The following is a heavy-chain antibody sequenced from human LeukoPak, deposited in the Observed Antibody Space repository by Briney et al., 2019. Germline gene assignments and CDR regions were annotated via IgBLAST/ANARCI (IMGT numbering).Heavy chain of an antibody. CDR1: GFTFSSYW. V-gene: IGHV3-7*01. CDR2: IRQDGSEK. J-gene: IGHJ4*02. D-gene: IGHD6-13*01. CDR3: ARSKGMYSSSWVDY. Sequence: GGSLRLSCAASGFTFSSYWMSWVRQTLGKGPEWVANIRQDGSEKYYVDSVKGRFTIYRDNAKNSLYLQMNSLRAEDTAVYYCARSKGMYSSSWVDYWGQGTLVTVSS.